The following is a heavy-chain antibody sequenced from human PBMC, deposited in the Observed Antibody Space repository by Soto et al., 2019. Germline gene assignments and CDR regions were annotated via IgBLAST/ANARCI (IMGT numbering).Heavy chain of an antibody. CDR3: ARAPYSSSSDYYYYYMDV. V-gene: IGHV3-33*01. Sequence: GGSLILSCATSGFTFSSYGMHWVRQAPGQGQEEVAVIWYDGSTKYYADSVKGRFTISRDNSKNTLYLQMNSLRAEDTAVYYCARAPYSSSSDYYYYYMDVWGKGTTVTVSS. CDR1: GFTFSSYG. J-gene: IGHJ6*03. CDR2: IWYDGSTK. D-gene: IGHD6-6*01.